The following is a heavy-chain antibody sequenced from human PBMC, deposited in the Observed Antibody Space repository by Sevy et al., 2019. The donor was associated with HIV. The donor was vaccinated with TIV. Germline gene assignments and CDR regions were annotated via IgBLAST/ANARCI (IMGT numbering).Heavy chain of an antibody. CDR2: FDPEDDEK. Sequence: ASVKVSCKVSGRTLTQLSIHWVRQAPGKGLDWMGTFDPEDDEKIYAQKFQGRVTMTEDTSTDTAFMELSRLRSEDTAVDYCATTKDYYESSGYPFDYWGQGTLVTVSS. CDR3: ATTKDYYESSGYPFDY. D-gene: IGHD5-12*01. V-gene: IGHV1-24*01. J-gene: IGHJ4*02. CDR1: GRTLTQLS.